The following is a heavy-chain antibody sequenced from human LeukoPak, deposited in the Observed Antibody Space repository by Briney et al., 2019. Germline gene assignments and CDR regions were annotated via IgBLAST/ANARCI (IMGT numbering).Heavy chain of an antibody. D-gene: IGHD5-24*01. CDR3: ARLRAHAYNYGFDY. CDR1: GGSFSGYY. CDR2: ITHSGGT. J-gene: IGHJ4*02. Sequence: SETLSLTCAVYGGSFSGYYWSWIRQPPGKGLEWIGEITHSGGTTYNPSLKSRFTISVDTSKNQFSLKLSSVTAADTAVYFCARLRAHAYNYGFDYWGQGALVTVSS. V-gene: IGHV4-34*01.